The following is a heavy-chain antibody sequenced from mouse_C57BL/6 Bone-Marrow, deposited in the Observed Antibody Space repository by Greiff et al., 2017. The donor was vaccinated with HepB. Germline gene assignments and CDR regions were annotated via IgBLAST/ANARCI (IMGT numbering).Heavy chain of an antibody. CDR3: ARPTVVADYFDY. Sequence: QVHVKQPGTELVKPGASVKLSCKASGYTFTSYWMHWVKQRPGQGLEWIGNINPSNGGTNYNEKFKSKATLTVDKSSSTAYMQLSSLTSEDSAVYYCARPTVVADYFDYWGQGTTLTVSS. V-gene: IGHV1-53*01. CDR1: GYTFTSYW. CDR2: INPSNGGT. D-gene: IGHD1-1*01. J-gene: IGHJ2*01.